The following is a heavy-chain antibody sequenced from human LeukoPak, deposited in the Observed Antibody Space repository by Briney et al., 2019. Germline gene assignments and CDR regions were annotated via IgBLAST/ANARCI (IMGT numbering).Heavy chain of an antibody. V-gene: IGHV4-59*08. CDR1: GGSISSYY. J-gene: IGHJ3*02. Sequence: SETLRLTCTVSGGSISSYYWSWLRQPPGKGLEWIAYVHNNGETKHNPSLKSRDTISVDTPNNQISLRLSSVTAADTAMYYCARQPAATEAFDIWGLGTLVTVSS. CDR3: ARQPAATEAFDI. CDR2: VHNNGET.